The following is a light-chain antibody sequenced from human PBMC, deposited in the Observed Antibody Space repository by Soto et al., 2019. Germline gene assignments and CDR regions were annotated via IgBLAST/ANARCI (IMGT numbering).Light chain of an antibody. Sequence: DIQMTQSPSSPSSSVGDRVTITCRASESISNYLNWYQQKPGKAPKLLIYGASSLQSGVPSRFSGSGSVTDFTLTISSLQPEDFATYYCQQRYSSPPWTFGQGTRVEMK. CDR3: QQRYSSPPWT. J-gene: IGKJ1*01. CDR1: ESISNY. CDR2: GAS. V-gene: IGKV1-39*01.